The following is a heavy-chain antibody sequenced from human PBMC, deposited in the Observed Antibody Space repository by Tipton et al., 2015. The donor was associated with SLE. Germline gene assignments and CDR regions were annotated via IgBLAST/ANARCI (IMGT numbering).Heavy chain of an antibody. Sequence: SLRLSCAASGFTFSSYSMNWVRQAPGKGLEWVSSISSSSSYIHYADSVKGRFTISRDNAKNSLYLQMNSLRAEDTGVYYCARVQYSSGSYFFDSWGQGTLVTVSS. CDR2: ISSSSSYI. J-gene: IGHJ4*02. CDR1: GFTFSSYS. CDR3: ARVQYSSGSYFFDS. V-gene: IGHV3-21*03. D-gene: IGHD6-19*01.